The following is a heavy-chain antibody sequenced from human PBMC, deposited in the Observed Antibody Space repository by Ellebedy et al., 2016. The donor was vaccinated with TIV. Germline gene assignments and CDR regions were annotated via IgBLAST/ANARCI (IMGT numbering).Heavy chain of an antibody. J-gene: IGHJ5*02. CDR3: ARDSSDP. Sequence: GESLKISCAASGFTFSSYSMNWVRQAPGKGLEWVSYISSSSSTIYYADSVKGRFTISRDNAKNSLYLQMNSLRAEDTAVYYCARDSSDPWGQGTLVTVSS. V-gene: IGHV3-48*04. CDR2: ISSSSSTI. CDR1: GFTFSSYS.